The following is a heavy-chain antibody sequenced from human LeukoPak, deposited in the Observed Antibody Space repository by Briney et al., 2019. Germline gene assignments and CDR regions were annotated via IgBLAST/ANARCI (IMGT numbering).Heavy chain of an antibody. J-gene: IGHJ4*02. V-gene: IGHV3-48*04. CDR1: GFTFSSYA. CDR3: ARGGERWLQFVDY. Sequence: GASLRLSCAASGFTFSSYAMSWVRQAPGKGLEWVSYISSSGSTIYYADSVKGRFTISRDNAKNSLYLQMNSLRAEDTAVYYCARGGERWLQFVDYWGQGTLVTVSS. D-gene: IGHD5-24*01. CDR2: ISSSGSTI.